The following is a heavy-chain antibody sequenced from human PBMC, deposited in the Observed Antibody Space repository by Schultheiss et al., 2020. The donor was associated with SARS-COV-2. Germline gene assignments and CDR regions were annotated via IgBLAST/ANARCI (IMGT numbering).Heavy chain of an antibody. CDR2: IYYSGST. D-gene: IGHD1-26*01. Sequence: SETLSLTCTVSGGSISSSSYYWGWIRQPPGKGLEWIGSIYYSGSTYYNPSLKSRVTISVDTSKNQFSLKLSSVTAADTAVYYCARGGVGATTAYYYYYGMDVWGQGTTVTVSS. V-gene: IGHV4-39*01. J-gene: IGHJ6*02. CDR1: GGSISSSSYY. CDR3: ARGGVGATTAYYYYYGMDV.